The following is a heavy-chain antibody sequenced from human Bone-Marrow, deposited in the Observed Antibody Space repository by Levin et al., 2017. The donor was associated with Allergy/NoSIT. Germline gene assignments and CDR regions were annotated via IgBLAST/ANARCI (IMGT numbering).Heavy chain of an antibody. CDR2: ISYSGST. Sequence: SETLSLTCTVSGGSVSSGSYYWSWIRQPPGKGLEWIGYISYSGSTNYNPSLKSRVTISVDTPRNRFSLKLSSVTAADTAVYYCARDGYSDLDSWSQGTLVTVSS. CDR1: GGSVSSGSYY. V-gene: IGHV4-61*01. CDR3: ARDGYSDLDS. J-gene: IGHJ4*02. D-gene: IGHD6-13*01.